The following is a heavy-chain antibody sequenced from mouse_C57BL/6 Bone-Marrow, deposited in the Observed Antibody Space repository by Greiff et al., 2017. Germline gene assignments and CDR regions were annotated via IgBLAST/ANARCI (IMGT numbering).Heavy chain of an antibody. Sequence: QVQLQQPGAELVKPGASVKLSCKASGYTFTSYWMHWVKQRPGQGLEWIGMIHPNSGSTNYNEKFKSKATLTVDKSSSTAYMQLSSLTSEDSAVYYCAMDYYGSSSARFAYWGQGTLVTVSA. D-gene: IGHD1-1*01. J-gene: IGHJ3*01. CDR3: AMDYYGSSSARFAY. V-gene: IGHV1-64*01. CDR1: GYTFTSYW. CDR2: IHPNSGST.